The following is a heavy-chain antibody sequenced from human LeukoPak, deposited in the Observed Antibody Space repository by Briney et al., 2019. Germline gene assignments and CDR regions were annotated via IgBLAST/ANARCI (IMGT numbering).Heavy chain of an antibody. CDR2: IYYSGST. Sequence: SETLSLTCTVSGGSISSGGYYWSWIRQHPGKGLEWIGYIYYSGSTYYNPSLKSRVTISVDTSKNQFSLKLSSVTAADTAVYYCAGSIAARVVLDYWGQGTLVTVSS. D-gene: IGHD6-6*01. CDR3: AGSIAARVVLDY. CDR1: GGSISSGGYY. J-gene: IGHJ4*02. V-gene: IGHV4-31*03.